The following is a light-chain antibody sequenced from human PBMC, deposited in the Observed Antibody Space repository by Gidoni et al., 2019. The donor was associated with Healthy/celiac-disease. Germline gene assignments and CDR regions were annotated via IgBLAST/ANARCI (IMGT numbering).Light chain of an antibody. J-gene: IGLJ2*01. CDR1: NIGSKS. V-gene: IGLV3-21*04. CDR3: QVWDSSSDHPVV. Sequence: SYVLPRPPSVSVAPGKTARITCGGNNIGSKSLHWYQQKPGQAPVLVIYYDSDRPSGIPERFSGSNSGNTATLTISRVEAGDEADYYCQVWDSSSDHPVVFGGGTKLTVL. CDR2: YDS.